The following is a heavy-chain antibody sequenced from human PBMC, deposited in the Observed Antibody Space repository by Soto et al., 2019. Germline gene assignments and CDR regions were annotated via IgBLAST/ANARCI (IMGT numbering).Heavy chain of an antibody. Sequence: SQTLSLTCVISGDSVSSNSGAWNWIRQSPSRGLEWLGRTYYRSKWYNDYAVSVKSRITINPDTSKNQFSMQLDSVTPEDTAVYYCARGPYRSGRTRDNWGQGTLVTVSS. CDR2: TYYRSKWYN. D-gene: IGHD6-19*01. CDR3: ARGPYRSGRTRDN. V-gene: IGHV6-1*01. CDR1: GDSVSSNSGA. J-gene: IGHJ4*02.